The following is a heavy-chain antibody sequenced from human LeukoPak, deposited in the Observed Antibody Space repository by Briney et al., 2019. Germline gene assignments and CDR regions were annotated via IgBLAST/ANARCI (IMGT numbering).Heavy chain of an antibody. J-gene: IGHJ4*02. CDR2: FDPEDGET. Sequence: ASVKVFCKVSGYTLTELSMHWVRQAPGKGLEWMGGFDPEDGETIYAQKFQGRVTMTEDTSTDTAYMELSSLRSEDTAVYYCATDLFSSSWYPPHDYWGQGTLVTVSS. CDR3: ATDLFSSSWYPPHDY. D-gene: IGHD6-13*01. CDR1: GYTLTELS. V-gene: IGHV1-24*01.